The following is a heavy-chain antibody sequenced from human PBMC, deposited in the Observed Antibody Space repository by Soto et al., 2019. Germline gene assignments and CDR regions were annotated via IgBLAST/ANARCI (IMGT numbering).Heavy chain of an antibody. D-gene: IGHD5-12*01. CDR3: ARDRYSGYDSAFDY. J-gene: IGHJ4*02. CDR1: GGTFSSYT. V-gene: IGHV1-69*08. Sequence: QVQLVQSGAEVKKPGSSVKVSCKASGGTFSSYTISWVRQAPGQGLEWMGRIIPILGIANYAQKFQGRVTITADKSTSTAYMELSSLRSEDTAVYYCARDRYSGYDSAFDYWGKGTLVTVSS. CDR2: IIPILGIA.